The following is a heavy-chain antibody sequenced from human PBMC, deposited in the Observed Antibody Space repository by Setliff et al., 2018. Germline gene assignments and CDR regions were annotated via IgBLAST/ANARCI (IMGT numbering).Heavy chain of an antibody. CDR1: GFTFSGFS. CDR2: IHSDGTTT. Sequence: PGGSLRLSCAASGFTFSGFSMHWVRQAPGKGLEWVSRIHSDGTTTAYADSVRGRVTISRDNAKNTLYLQVNSLRDEDTAVYYCGRGSNMSPNYIDVWGKGTTVTVSS. V-gene: IGHV3-74*01. D-gene: IGHD3-10*02. J-gene: IGHJ6*03. CDR3: GRGSNMSPNYIDV.